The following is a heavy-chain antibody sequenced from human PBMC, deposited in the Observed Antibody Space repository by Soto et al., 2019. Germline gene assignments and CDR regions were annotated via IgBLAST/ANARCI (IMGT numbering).Heavy chain of an antibody. CDR2: ISSSSSTI. J-gene: IGHJ5*02. D-gene: IGHD6-13*01. Sequence: GGSLRLSCVASEFTFRTYSMNWVRQAPGKGLEWVSYISSSSSTIFYADSVKGRFAISRDNVQNSLYLQMNSLRAEDTAGYYCAKGIAAGGTRYLFDPCGQGSLVP. CDR3: AKGIAAGGTRYLFDP. V-gene: IGHV3-48*01. CDR1: EFTFRTYS.